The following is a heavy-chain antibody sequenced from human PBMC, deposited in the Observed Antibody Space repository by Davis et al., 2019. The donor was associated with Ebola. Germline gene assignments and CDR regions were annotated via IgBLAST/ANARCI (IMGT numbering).Heavy chain of an antibody. J-gene: IGHJ6*02. D-gene: IGHD1-26*01. V-gene: IGHV3-30*03. CDR3: ARGVVGANYYYYGMDV. CDR1: GFTFSSYG. Sequence: PGGSLRLSCAASGFTFSSYGMHWVRQAPGKGLEWVAVISYDGSNKYYADSVKGRFTISRDNSKNTLYLQMNSLRAEDTAVYYCARGVVGANYYYYGMDVWGQGTTVTVSS. CDR2: ISYDGSNK.